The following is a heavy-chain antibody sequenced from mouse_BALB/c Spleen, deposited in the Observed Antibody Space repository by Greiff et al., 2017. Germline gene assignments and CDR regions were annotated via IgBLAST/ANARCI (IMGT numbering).Heavy chain of an antibody. V-gene: IGHV2-6-4*01. Sequence: VQLVESGPGLVAPSQSLSITCTVSGFSLSSYSVHWVRQPPGKGLEWLGMIWGGGSTDYNSALKSRLSISKDNSKSQVFLKMNSLQTDDTAMYYSARKEEGITKGSQRGFADWGQGTLVTVAA. J-gene: IGHJ3*01. D-gene: IGHD1-3*01. CDR2: IWGGGST. CDR3: ARKEEGITKGSQRGFAD. CDR1: GFSLSSYS.